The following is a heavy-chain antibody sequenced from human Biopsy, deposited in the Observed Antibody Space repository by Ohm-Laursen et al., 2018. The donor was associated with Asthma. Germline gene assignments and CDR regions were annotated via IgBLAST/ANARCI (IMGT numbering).Heavy chain of an antibody. D-gene: IGHD1-20*01. J-gene: IGHJ4*02. CDR1: GFAVSRDH. CDR2: IYSGGTS. V-gene: IGHV3-53*01. Sequence: SLRLSCTASGFAVSRDHMFWVRQAPGKGLEWVSVIYSGGTSHNADSVRGRFTISRDYSKNTLHLQMRSLRAEDTAVYYCARGDRSNWSHYYFDYWGQGTLVTVSS. CDR3: ARGDRSNWSHYYFDY.